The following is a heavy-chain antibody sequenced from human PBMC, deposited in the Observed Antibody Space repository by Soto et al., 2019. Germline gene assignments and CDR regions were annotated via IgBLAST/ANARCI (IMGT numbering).Heavy chain of an antibody. D-gene: IGHD3-10*01. J-gene: IGHJ6*02. V-gene: IGHV1-69*04. CDR2: IIPILGIA. CDR1: GGTFSSYT. Sequence: SVKVSCKASGGTFSSYTISWVRQAPGQGLEWMGRIIPILGIANYAQKFQGRVTITADKSTSTAYMELSSLRSEDTAVYYCARDNGITMVLGVPYYYYGMDVWG. CDR3: ARDNGITMVLGVPYYYYGMDV.